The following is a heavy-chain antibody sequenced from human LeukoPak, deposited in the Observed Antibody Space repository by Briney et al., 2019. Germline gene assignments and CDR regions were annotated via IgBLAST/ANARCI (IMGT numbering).Heavy chain of an antibody. CDR1: GGTFSSYA. CDR2: TIPIFGTA. Sequence: SVKVSCKASGGTFSSYAISWVRQAPGQGLEWMGGTIPIFGTANYAQKFQGRVTITADESTSTAYMELSSLRSEDTAVYYCARVRGYYDSSGYYGGALYYFDYWGQGTLVTVSS. J-gene: IGHJ4*02. CDR3: ARVRGYYDSSGYYGGALYYFDY. V-gene: IGHV1-69*13. D-gene: IGHD3-22*01.